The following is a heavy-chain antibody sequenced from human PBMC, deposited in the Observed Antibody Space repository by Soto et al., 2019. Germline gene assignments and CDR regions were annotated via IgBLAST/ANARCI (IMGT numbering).Heavy chain of an antibody. Sequence: ELLSLSSPVAGGTSSGYYWSWLRPKPGKGLEWIGYIYYSGSTNYNPSLKSRVTISVDTSKNQFSLKLSSVTAADTAVYYCARVTNDFWSGSNNWFDPWGQGTLVTVSS. D-gene: IGHD3-3*01. J-gene: IGHJ5*02. CDR1: GGTSSGYY. V-gene: IGHV4-59*01. CDR3: ARVTNDFWSGSNNWFDP. CDR2: IYYSGST.